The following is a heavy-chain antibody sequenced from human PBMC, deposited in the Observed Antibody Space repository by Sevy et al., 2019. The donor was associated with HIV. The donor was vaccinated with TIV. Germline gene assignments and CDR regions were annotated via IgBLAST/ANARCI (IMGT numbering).Heavy chain of an antibody. D-gene: IGHD3-10*01. J-gene: IGHJ5*01. V-gene: IGHV1-2*02. CDR3: ARGRFIFDS. CDR2: INPNSSVT. CDR1: GYTFTDYY. Sequence: ASVKVSCKASGYTFTDYYIHWVRQAPGHGLEWVGYINPNSSVTNYARKFRGRVTVTSDTSISTAYMELRSLGSDDTALYYCARGRFIFDSWGQGTLVTVSS.